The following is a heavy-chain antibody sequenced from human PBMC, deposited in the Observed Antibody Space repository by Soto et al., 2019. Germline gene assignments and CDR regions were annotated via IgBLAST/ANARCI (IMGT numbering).Heavy chain of an antibody. V-gene: IGHV4-30-4*01. Sequence: QVQLQESGPGLVESSQILSLTCTVSGDPISSGTYYWTWIRQPPGKGLEWIGYIHHSGSTDYNSSLKSRVTMSVDTSKNQFSLKLSSVTAADTAVYYGARDSALSGLDFWGQGTLVTVSS. J-gene: IGHJ4*02. CDR1: GDPISSGTYY. D-gene: IGHD1-26*01. CDR2: IHHSGST. CDR3: ARDSALSGLDF.